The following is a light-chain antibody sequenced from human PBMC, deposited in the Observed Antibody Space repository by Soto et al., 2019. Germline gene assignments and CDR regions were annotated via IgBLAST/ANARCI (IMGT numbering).Light chain of an antibody. V-gene: IGKV3-15*01. Sequence: EIVLTQSPATLSVSPGERATLSCRASQSVSRDLAWYQQKPGQAPRLLIYGASTRASGVPARFSGSGSGTEFTLTISSLQSEDFEVYYCQQYNDWPPTFGQGTKVEIK. J-gene: IGKJ1*01. CDR2: GAS. CDR1: QSVSRD. CDR3: QQYNDWPPT.